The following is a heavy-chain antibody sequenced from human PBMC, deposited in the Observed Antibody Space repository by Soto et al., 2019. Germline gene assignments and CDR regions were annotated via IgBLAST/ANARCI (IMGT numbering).Heavy chain of an antibody. Sequence: AGGSVRLSCAASGFTFSSYAMSWVRQAPGKGLEWVSAISGSGGSTYYADSVKGRFSISRDNSKNTLYLQMNSLRAEDTAVYYCAKDQDSSGWYPHWGQGTLVTVSS. J-gene: IGHJ4*02. CDR3: AKDQDSSGWYPH. CDR1: GFTFSSYA. V-gene: IGHV3-23*01. D-gene: IGHD6-19*01. CDR2: ISGSGGST.